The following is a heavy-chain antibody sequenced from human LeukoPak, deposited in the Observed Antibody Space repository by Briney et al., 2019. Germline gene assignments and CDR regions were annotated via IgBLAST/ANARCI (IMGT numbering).Heavy chain of an antibody. CDR2: IKPNSGGT. Sequence: ASVKVSCKASGYTFTGCYMHWVRQAPGHGLEWMGWIKPNSGGTNYAQKFQGRVTMTRDTSISTAYMELSRLRSDDTAVYYCAREDGGDYVVVDYWGQGTLVTVSS. J-gene: IGHJ4*02. CDR3: AREDGGDYVVVDY. D-gene: IGHD4-17*01. V-gene: IGHV1-2*02. CDR1: GYTFTGCY.